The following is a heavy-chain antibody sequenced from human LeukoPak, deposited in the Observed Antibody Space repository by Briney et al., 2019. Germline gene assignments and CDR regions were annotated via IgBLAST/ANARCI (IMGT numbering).Heavy chain of an antibody. J-gene: IGHJ4*02. D-gene: IGHD1-1*01. CDR2: ISSSSSYI. CDR1: GFTFSSYS. CDR3: ARVGYNWNGPSGFDY. V-gene: IGHV3-21*01. Sequence: PGGSLRLSCAASGFTFSSYSVNWVRQAPGKGLEWVSSISSSSSYIYYADSVKGRFTISRDNAKNSLYLQMNSLRAEDTAVYYCARVGYNWNGPSGFDYWGQGALVTVSS.